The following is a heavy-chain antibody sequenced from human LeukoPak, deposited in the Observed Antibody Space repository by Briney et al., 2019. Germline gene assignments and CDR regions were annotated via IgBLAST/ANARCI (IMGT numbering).Heavy chain of an antibody. CDR2: IKQDGSEK. V-gene: IGHV3-7*01. Sequence: GGSLRLSCAASGFNFSDYTMTWVRQAPGKGLEWVANIKQDGSEKYYVDSVKGRFTISRDNAKNSLYLQMNSLRAEDTAVYYCARQRWSTYRNDYWGQGTLVTVSS. D-gene: IGHD1-14*01. CDR3: ARQRWSTYRNDY. CDR1: GFNFSDYT. J-gene: IGHJ4*02.